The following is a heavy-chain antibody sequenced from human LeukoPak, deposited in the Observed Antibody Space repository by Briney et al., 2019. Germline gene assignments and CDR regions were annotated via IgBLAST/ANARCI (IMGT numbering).Heavy chain of an antibody. CDR1: GFTFSSYA. D-gene: IGHD1-14*01. Sequence: GGSLRLSCAASGFTFSSYAMHWVRQAPGKGLEWVAVISCDGSNKYYADSVKGRFTISRDNSKNTLYLQMNSLRAEDTAVYYCARDAPGFNAYYFDYWGQGTLVTVSS. V-gene: IGHV3-30-3*01. CDR2: ISCDGSNK. J-gene: IGHJ4*02. CDR3: ARDAPGFNAYYFDY.